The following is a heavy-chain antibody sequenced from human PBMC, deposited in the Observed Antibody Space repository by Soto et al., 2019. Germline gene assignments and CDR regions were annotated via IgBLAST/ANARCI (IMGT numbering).Heavy chain of an antibody. Sequence: ASVKVSCKASAYNFTNYGISWVRKAPGQRLEWMEWISAYNANTNYAQKIQGRGTMPTDKTTSTAYMELRSLRSDDTAVYYGTRDPPAALFDYWGQGTMDTGSS. D-gene: IGHD2-2*01. CDR2: ISAYNANT. V-gene: IGHV1-18*04. J-gene: IGHJ4*02. CDR3: TRDPPAALFDY. CDR1: AYNFTNYG.